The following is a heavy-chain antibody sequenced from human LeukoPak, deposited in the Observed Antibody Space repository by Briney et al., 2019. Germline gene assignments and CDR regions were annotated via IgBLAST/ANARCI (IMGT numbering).Heavy chain of an antibody. Sequence: PGGSLRLSCAASGFTFSSYAMHWVRQAPGKGLEWVAVISYDGSNKYYADSVKGRFAISRDNSKNTLYLQMNSLRAEDTAVYYCANGEKYSSSSGGFDYWGQGTLVTVSS. CDR3: ANGEKYSSSSGGFDY. CDR1: GFTFSSYA. J-gene: IGHJ4*02. D-gene: IGHD6-6*01. V-gene: IGHV3-30*09. CDR2: ISYDGSNK.